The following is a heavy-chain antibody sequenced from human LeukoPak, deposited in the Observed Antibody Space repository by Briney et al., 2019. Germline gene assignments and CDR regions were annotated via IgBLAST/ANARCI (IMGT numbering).Heavy chain of an antibody. J-gene: IGHJ6*03. CDR2: INHSGST. CDR3: ARKSRGSSWYDYYYMDV. D-gene: IGHD6-13*01. CDR1: GGSFSGYY. Sequence: SETLSLTCAVYGGSFSGYYWSWIRQPPGKGLEWIGEINHSGSTNYNPSLKSRVTISVDTSKNQFSLKLSSVTAADTAVYYCARKSRGSSWYDYYYMDVWGKGTTVTVSS. V-gene: IGHV4-34*01.